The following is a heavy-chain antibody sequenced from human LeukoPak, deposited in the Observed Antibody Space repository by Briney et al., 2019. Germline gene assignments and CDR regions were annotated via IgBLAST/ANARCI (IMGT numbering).Heavy chain of an antibody. CDR3: TAGTGHSDHDY. CDR1: GFTFSSYS. V-gene: IGHV3-15*01. D-gene: IGHD5-12*01. J-gene: IGHJ4*02. CDR2: VKSDTDGGTT. Sequence: KTGGSLRLSCAASGFTFSSYSMNWVRQAPGKGLEWVGRVKSDTDGGTTDYAAPVKGRFTISRDDSKNMVYLQMNSLRTDDTAVHFCTAGTGHSDHDYWGQGTLVTVSS.